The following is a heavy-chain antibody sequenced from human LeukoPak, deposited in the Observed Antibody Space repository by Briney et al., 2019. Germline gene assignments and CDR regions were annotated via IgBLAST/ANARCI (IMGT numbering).Heavy chain of an antibody. J-gene: IGHJ3*02. CDR3: ARGNYYDSSGYYRLDAFDI. Sequence: GASVKVSCKASGGTFSSYAISWVRQAPGQGLEWMGGIIPIFGTANYAQKFQGRVTITADESTSIAYMELSSLRSEDTAVYYCARGNYYDSSGYYRLDAFDIWGQGTMVTVSS. V-gene: IGHV1-69*13. D-gene: IGHD3-22*01. CDR2: IIPIFGTA. CDR1: GGTFSSYA.